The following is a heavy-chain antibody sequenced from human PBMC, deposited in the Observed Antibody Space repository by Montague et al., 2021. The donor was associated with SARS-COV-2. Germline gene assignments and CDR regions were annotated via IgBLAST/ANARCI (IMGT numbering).Heavy chain of an antibody. CDR2: INHRGTS. D-gene: IGHD3-22*01. J-gene: IGHJ4*02. CDR3: ARGRQHFNMIVVVMTGGEYYFDY. V-gene: IGHV4-34*01. Sequence: SETLSLTCAVYGGSLSDYYWSWIRQPPGKGLEWIGEINHRGTSKYNTSLKSRVSISLDTSKNQFSLYLSSATAADTAVYYCARGRQHFNMIVVVMTGGEYYFDYWGQGTLVTVSS. CDR1: GGSLSDYY.